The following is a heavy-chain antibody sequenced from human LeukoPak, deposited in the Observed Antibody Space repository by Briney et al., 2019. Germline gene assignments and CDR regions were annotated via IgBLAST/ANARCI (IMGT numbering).Heavy chain of an antibody. V-gene: IGHV3-23*01. Sequence: GGSLRLSCAASGFTFSSYAMSWVRQAPGKGLEWVSAISGSGGSTYYADSVKGRFTISRDNAKNSLYLQMNSLRAEDTALYYCARATDYDILTGYYSSGCYFDYWGQGTLVTVSS. CDR2: ISGSGGST. CDR1: GFTFSSYA. CDR3: ARATDYDILTGYYSSGCYFDY. J-gene: IGHJ4*02. D-gene: IGHD3-9*01.